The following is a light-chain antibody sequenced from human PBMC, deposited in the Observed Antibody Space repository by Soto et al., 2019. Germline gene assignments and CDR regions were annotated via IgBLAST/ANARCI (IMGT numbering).Light chain of an antibody. J-gene: IGKJ2*01. V-gene: IGKV3-20*01. CDR3: PQHRQCHTNS. CDR1: QSISSSY. CDR2: GAS. Sequence: EIGVTQSPGTLSLSPGERATLSCRASQSISSSYLAWHQQNPGQAPRVVIYGASSSATGIPDRFSGRGCGTDFMPTSSRLEQNDFAGYGGPQHRQCHTNSFGQGNKVEI.